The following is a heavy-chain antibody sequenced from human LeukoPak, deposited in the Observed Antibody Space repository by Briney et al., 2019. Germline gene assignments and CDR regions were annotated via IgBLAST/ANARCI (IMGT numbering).Heavy chain of an antibody. V-gene: IGHV6-1*01. CDR2: TYYRSKWYN. D-gene: IGHD3-10*01. Sequence: SQTLSLTCAISGDSVSSNSAAWNWIRQSPSRGLEWLGRTYYRSKWYNDYAVSVKSRITINPDTSKNQFSLQLNSVAPEDMAVYYCARAHGSGSYYSDRDYYYYYGMDVWGQGTTVTVSS. J-gene: IGHJ6*02. CDR1: GDSVSSNSAA. CDR3: ARAHGSGSYYSDRDYYYYYGMDV.